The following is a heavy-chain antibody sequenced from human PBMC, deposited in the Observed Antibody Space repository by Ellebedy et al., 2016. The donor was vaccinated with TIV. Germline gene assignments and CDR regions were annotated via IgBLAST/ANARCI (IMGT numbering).Heavy chain of an antibody. Sequence: SETLSLTXAVYGGSFSGYYWSWFRQPPGQGLEWVWAINHSGSTNYNPSLKSRFTISVATSKNQFSLKLSSVTAADTAVYYCARAVVVAGLLYYYYGMDVWGQGTTVTVSS. CDR2: INHSGST. J-gene: IGHJ6*02. CDR3: ARAVVVAGLLYYYYGMDV. CDR1: GGSFSGYY. D-gene: IGHD2-15*01. V-gene: IGHV4-34*01.